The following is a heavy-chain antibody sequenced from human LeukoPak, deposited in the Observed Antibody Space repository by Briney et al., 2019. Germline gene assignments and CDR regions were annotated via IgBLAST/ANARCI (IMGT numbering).Heavy chain of an antibody. V-gene: IGHV3-74*01. J-gene: IGHJ4*02. CDR1: GFTFSSYW. CDR3: VEGGAARFDY. CDR2: INSDGSST. D-gene: IGHD5-18*01. Sequence: GSLRLSCAASGFTFSSYWMHWVRQAPGKGLVWVSRINSDGSSTNYADSVKGRFTISRDNSKNTLYLQMNSLRAEDTAVYYCVEGGAARFDYWGQGTLVAVSS.